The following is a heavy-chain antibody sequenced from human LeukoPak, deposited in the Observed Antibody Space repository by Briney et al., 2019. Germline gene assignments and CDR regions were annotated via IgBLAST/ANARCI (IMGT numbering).Heavy chain of an antibody. Sequence: PSETLSLTCTVSGGSISSSSYYWGWIRQPPGKGLEWIGSIYYSGSTYYNPSLKSRVTISVDTSKNQFSLKLSSVTAADTAVYYCASGYCSGGSCYYYGMDVWGQGTTVTVSS. CDR2: IYYSGST. CDR3: ASGYCSGGSCYYYGMDV. V-gene: IGHV4-39*07. J-gene: IGHJ6*02. D-gene: IGHD2-15*01. CDR1: GGSISSSSYY.